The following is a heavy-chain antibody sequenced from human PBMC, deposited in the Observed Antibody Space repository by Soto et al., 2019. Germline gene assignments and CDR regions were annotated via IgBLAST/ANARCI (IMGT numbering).Heavy chain of an antibody. D-gene: IGHD3-16*01. CDR1: GFTFSSYA. J-gene: IGHJ4*02. Sequence: QVQLVESGGGVVEPGRSLRLSCAASGFTFSSYAMHWVRQAPGKGLERVTVISYDGSNKYYADSVKGRFAVSKDNSKNTVYLEMNSLRAEDTAVYYCEFGAVAGERAGGFDHWGQGTLVTVSS. V-gene: IGHV3-30*09. CDR2: ISYDGSNK. CDR3: EFGAVAGERAGGFDH.